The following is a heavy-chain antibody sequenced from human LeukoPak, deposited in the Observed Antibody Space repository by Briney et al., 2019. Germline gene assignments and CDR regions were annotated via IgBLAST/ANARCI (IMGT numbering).Heavy chain of an antibody. V-gene: IGHV1-2*02. CDR1: GYTFTSYY. J-gene: IGHJ4*02. CDR3: ARAYCSGGSCYTLDY. Sequence: ASVKVSCKASGYTFTSYYMHWVRQAPGQGLEWMGWINPNSGGTNYAQKFQGRVTMTRDTSISTAYMELSRLRSDDTAVYYCARAYCSGGSCYTLDYWGQGTLVTVSS. CDR2: INPNSGGT. D-gene: IGHD2-15*01.